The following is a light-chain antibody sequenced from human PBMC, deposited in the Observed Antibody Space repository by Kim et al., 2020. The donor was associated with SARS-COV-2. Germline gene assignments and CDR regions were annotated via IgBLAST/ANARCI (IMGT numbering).Light chain of an antibody. J-gene: IGKJ2*01. Sequence: SLSPGERATLSCRASQSVSSYLAWYQQQPGQAPRLLIYGASSRATGIPDRFSGSGSETDFTLTISRLEPEDCAVYYCQQYGSSLYTFGQGTKLEI. CDR2: GAS. CDR1: QSVSSY. CDR3: QQYGSSLYT. V-gene: IGKV3-20*01.